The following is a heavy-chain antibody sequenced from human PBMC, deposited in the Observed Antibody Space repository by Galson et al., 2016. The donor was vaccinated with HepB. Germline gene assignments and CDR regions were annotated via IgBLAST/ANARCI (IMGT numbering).Heavy chain of an antibody. D-gene: IGHD3-22*01. V-gene: IGHV1-69*13. CDR3: ARDFSDHSNYYRFDY. CDR1: GGTFSSYA. J-gene: IGHJ4*02. Sequence: SVKVSCKASGGTFSSYALSWVRQAPGQGLEWMGRIIPIFRTTNYAQKFQGRVSITADESTSTAYMELSSLRSDDTAVYYCARDFSDHSNYYRFDYWGQGSLVTVSS. CDR2: IIPIFRTT.